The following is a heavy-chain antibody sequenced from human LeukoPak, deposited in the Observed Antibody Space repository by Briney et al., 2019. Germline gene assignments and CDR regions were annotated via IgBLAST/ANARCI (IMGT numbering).Heavy chain of an antibody. Sequence: ASVKVSCKASGYTFTGYHMHWVRQAPGQRLEWMGRINPNSGDTNYAQKFQGRVTMTRDTSITTAYMELSRLRSDDTAMYYCARDYCSSTSCLFDYWGQGTLVTVSS. J-gene: IGHJ4*02. D-gene: IGHD2-2*01. V-gene: IGHV1-2*06. CDR1: GYTFTGYH. CDR2: INPNSGDT. CDR3: ARDYCSSTSCLFDY.